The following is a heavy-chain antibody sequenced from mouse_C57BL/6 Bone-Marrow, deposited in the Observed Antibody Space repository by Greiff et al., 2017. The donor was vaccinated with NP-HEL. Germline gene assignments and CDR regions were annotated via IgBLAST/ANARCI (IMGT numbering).Heavy chain of an antibody. CDR3: TTLAYYSNSLCPY. CDR1: GFNIKDDY. D-gene: IGHD2-5*01. J-gene: IGHJ3*01. CDR2: IDPENGDT. Sequence: VQLQQSGAELVRPGASVKLSCTASGFNIKDDYMHWVKQRPEQGLEWIGWIDPENGDTEYASKFQGKATITADPSSNTAYLQLSSLTSEDTAVYYCTTLAYYSNSLCPYGGQGTRVTVSA. V-gene: IGHV14-4*01.